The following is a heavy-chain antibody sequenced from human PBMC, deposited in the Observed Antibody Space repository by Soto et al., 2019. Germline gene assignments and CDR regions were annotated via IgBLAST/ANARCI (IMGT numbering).Heavy chain of an antibody. CDR2: ISSSSSTI. CDR1: GFTFSSYS. CDR3: ARTYCSCGSCYKNGDY. J-gene: IGHJ4*02. Sequence: VQLVESGGGLVQPGGSLRLSCAASGFTFSSYSMNWVRQAPGKGLEWVSYISSSSSTIYYADSVKGRFTISRDNAKNSLYLQMNSLRDADTAVYYCARTYCSCGSCYKNGDYWGQGTLVTVSS. V-gene: IGHV3-48*02. D-gene: IGHD2-15*01.